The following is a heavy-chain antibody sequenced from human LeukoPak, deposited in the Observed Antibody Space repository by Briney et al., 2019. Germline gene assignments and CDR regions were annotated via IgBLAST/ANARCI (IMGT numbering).Heavy chain of an antibody. CDR2: IRYDASNI. CDR1: GFTFSSYG. D-gene: IGHD3-10*01. J-gene: IGHJ4*02. CDR3: AKDWKELLYFGELPDY. Sequence: GGSLRLSCAASGFTFSSYGMHWVRQAPGKGLEWVAFIRYDASNIYYADSVKGRFTISRDNSKNTLYLQMNSLRAEDTAVYYCAKDWKELLYFGELPDYWGQGTLVTVSS. V-gene: IGHV3-30*02.